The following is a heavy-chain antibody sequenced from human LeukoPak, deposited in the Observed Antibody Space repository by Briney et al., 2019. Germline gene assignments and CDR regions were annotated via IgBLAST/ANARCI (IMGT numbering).Heavy chain of an antibody. J-gene: IGHJ6*02. CDR2: ISSSSSYI. D-gene: IGHD2-2*01. V-gene: IGHV3-21*01. Sequence: PGGSLRLPCAASGFTFSSYSMDWVRQAPGKGLEWVSSISSSSSYIYYADSVKGRFTISRDNAKNSLYLQMNSLRAEDTAVYYCARDVGGEYQLLGYYYYGMDVWGQGTTVTVSS. CDR1: GFTFSSYS. CDR3: ARDVGGEYQLLGYYYYGMDV.